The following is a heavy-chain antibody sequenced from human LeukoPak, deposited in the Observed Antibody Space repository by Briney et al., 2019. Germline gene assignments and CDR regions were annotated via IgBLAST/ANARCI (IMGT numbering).Heavy chain of an antibody. J-gene: IGHJ4*02. CDR2: IIPIFGP. V-gene: IGHV1-69*13. CDR1: GGTFSTFP. Sequence: SVKVSCKASGGTFSTFPISWVRQATGQGLEWIGGIIPIFGPNYAQKFQGRATISADLATATAYMELSSLTSEDTSVYYCATGKDRSGYYYSLDYWGQGTLVTVSS. D-gene: IGHD3-22*01. CDR3: ATGKDRSGYYYSLDY.